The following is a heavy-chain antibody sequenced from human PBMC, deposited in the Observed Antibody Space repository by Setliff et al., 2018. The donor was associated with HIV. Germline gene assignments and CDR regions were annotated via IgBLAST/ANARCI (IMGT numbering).Heavy chain of an antibody. D-gene: IGHD5-12*01. CDR3: ARVGDGYNSFDY. J-gene: IGHJ4*02. Sequence: ASVKVSCKASGGSLRSYVINWARQAPGQRLEWMGWVNADNGNTKYSEKFQGRVIMTRDTSTSTVYMELNSLRSEDTAVYYCARVGDGYNSFDYWGQGTLVTVSS. CDR2: VNADNGNT. V-gene: IGHV1-3*01. CDR1: GGSLRSYV.